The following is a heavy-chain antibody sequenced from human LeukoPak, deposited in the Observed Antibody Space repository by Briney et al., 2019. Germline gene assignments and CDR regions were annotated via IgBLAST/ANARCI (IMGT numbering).Heavy chain of an antibody. J-gene: IGHJ4*02. D-gene: IGHD3-9*01. CDR3: AKDHSFRYFDWVEPEGYYFDY. Sequence: ASVKVSCKASGYTFTSYYMHWVRQAPGQGLEWMGIINPSGGSTSYAQKFQGRVTMTRDMSTSTVYMELSSLRSEDTAVYYCAKDHSFRYFDWVEPEGYYFDYWGQGTLVTVSS. CDR1: GYTFTSYY. V-gene: IGHV1-46*01. CDR2: INPSGGST.